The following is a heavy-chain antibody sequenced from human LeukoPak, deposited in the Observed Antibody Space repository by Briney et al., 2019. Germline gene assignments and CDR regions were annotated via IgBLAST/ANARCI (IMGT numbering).Heavy chain of an antibody. CDR2: ISGSGGGT. D-gene: IGHD3-22*01. Sequence: GGSLRLSCAASGFTFSSYGMHWVRQAPGKGPEWVSAISGSGGGTYSADSVKGRFTISRDNSKNTLYLQMNSLRAEDTAVYYCAKDEGGYINGDFDYWGQGTLVTVSS. V-gene: IGHV3-23*01. CDR1: GFTFSSYG. J-gene: IGHJ4*02. CDR3: AKDEGGYINGDFDY.